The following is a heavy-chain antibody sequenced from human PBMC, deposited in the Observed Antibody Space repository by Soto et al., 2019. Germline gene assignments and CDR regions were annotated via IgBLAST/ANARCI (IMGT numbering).Heavy chain of an antibody. CDR1: GGSISNYY. CDR2: IYSSGST. Sequence: QVQLQESGPGLVKPSETLSLTCTVSGGSISNYYWNWIRQSPGKGLEWIGYIYSSGSTHYNPSLQNRVTISPDTSKNQVSLKVNSVTAADTAVYYCARDHPHSYGVYYFDYWGQGTPVTVSS. D-gene: IGHD5-18*01. J-gene: IGHJ4*02. CDR3: ARDHPHSYGVYYFDY. V-gene: IGHV4-59*01.